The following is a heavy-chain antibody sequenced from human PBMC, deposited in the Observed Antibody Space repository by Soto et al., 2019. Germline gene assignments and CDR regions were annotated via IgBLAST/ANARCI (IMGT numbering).Heavy chain of an antibody. CDR3: SRSLDS. Sequence: PGGSLRLSCAASGFTFSSSWMDWVRQAPGKGLEWVANITPDGSEKHYVGSVEGRSTISRDNAKNSLYLQMSSLTAEDSALYYCSRSLDSWGQGTRVTVSS. J-gene: IGHJ4*02. CDR1: GFTFSSSW. V-gene: IGHV3-7*01. CDR2: ITPDGSEK.